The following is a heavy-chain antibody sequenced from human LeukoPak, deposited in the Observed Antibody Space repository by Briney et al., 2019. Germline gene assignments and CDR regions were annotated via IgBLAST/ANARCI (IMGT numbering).Heavy chain of an antibody. D-gene: IGHD4-23*01. CDR1: GYSFTSYW. CDR3: ASYYGGARGDDAFDI. Sequence: GESLKISCKASGYSFTSYWIGWVRQMPGKGLEWMGIVYPGDSDTRYSPSFQGQVTISADKSISTAYLQWSSLKASDTAMYYCASYYGGARGDDAFDIWGQGTMVTVSS. V-gene: IGHV5-51*01. CDR2: VYPGDSDT. J-gene: IGHJ3*02.